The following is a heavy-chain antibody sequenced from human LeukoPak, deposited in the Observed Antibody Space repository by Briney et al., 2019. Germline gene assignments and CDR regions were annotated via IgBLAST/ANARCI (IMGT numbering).Heavy chain of an antibody. CDR1: GFTLSSYR. D-gene: IGHD6-19*01. CDR2: IRQDGSDK. CDR3: ARGYHGSGWLGFDY. V-gene: IGHV3-7*02. Sequence: GGSLRLSCAASGFTLSSYRMSWVRQAPGKGLEWVANIRQDGSDKYYVDSVKGRFTISRDNAKNSMYLEMNSLRAEDTAVYYCARGYHGSGWLGFDYWGQGTLVTVSS. J-gene: IGHJ4*02.